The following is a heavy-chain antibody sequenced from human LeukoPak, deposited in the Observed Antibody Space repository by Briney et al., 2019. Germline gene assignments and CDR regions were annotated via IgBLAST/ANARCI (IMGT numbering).Heavy chain of an antibody. J-gene: IGHJ6*03. CDR3: ARTSWEVVPAAIGDAYYYYYMDV. Sequence: SETLSLTCTVSGGSISSGGYYWSWLRQHPGKGLEWIGYIYYSGSTYYNPSLNSRVTISVDTSKNQFSLKLSSVTAADTAVYYCARTSWEVVPAAIGDAYYYYYMDVWGKGTTVTVSS. CDR1: GGSISSGGYY. V-gene: IGHV4-31*03. CDR2: IYYSGST. D-gene: IGHD2-2*01.